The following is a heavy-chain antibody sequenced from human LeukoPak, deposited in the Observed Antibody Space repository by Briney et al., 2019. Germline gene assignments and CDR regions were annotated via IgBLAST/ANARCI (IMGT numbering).Heavy chain of an antibody. CDR1: GFTFSTYW. CDR2: ISPDGSTT. CDR3: VRGSSTWSPLGDY. V-gene: IGHV3-74*01. D-gene: IGHD6-13*01. J-gene: IGHJ4*02. Sequence: GGSLRLPCAASGFTFSTYWMHWVRQAPGQGPVWVSRISPDGSTTTYADSVRGRFSISRDNAKNTLYMQMNSLRVDDTAVYYCVRGSSTWSPLGDYWGQGTLVTVST.